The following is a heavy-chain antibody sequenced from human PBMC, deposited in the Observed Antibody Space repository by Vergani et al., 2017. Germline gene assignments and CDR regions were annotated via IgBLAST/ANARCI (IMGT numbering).Heavy chain of an antibody. D-gene: IGHD4-11*01. CDR3: ARVNTETNGHLYYYYYMDV. CDR1: GGSFTNYH. Sequence: QVQLQQWGGGLLKPSETLSLTCVVNGGSFTNYHWTWIRQSPGEGLEWVGDIDHTGRPDYNPSLKSRLTMSVDKSRNQFSLTLNSVTATDTAIYFCARVNTETNGHLYYYYYMDVLGQGTAVTVS. J-gene: IGHJ6*03. CDR2: IDHTGRP. V-gene: IGHV4-34*01.